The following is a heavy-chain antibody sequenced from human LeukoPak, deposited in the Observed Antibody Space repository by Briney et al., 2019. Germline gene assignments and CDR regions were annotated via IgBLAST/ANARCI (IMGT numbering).Heavy chain of an antibody. CDR2: IYHSGST. J-gene: IGHJ4*02. CDR3: AREGSSSLEGGFDY. V-gene: IGHV4-4*02. Sequence: KPSGTLSLTCAVSGGSISSSNWWSWVRQPPGKGLEWIGEIYHSGSTNYNPSLKSRVTISVDKSKNQFSLKLSSVTAADTAVYYCAREGSSSLEGGFDYWGQGTLVTVSS. D-gene: IGHD6-13*01. CDR1: GGSISSSNW.